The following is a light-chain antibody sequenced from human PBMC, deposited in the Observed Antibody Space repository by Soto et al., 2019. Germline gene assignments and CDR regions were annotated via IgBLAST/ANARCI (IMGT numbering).Light chain of an antibody. CDR3: QQYNSYRT. J-gene: IGKJ1*01. V-gene: IGKV1-5*03. CDR1: QSISSR. CDR2: KAS. Sequence: DIQMTQSPSTLSASVGDRVTITCRARQSISSRLARYQQKAGKTPKVLFLKASRLESGVPSRFSGSGSGTEFTLTISSLQPDDFATYYCQQYNSYRTFGQGTKVDIK.